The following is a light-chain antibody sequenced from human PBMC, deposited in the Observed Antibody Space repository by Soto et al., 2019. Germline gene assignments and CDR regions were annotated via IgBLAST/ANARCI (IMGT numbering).Light chain of an antibody. CDR1: SSDVGGYNY. CDR2: EVS. Sequence: QSVLTQPASVSGSPGQSIAISCTGTSSDVGGYNYVSWYQQHPGKAPKLMIYEVSNRPSGVSNRFSGPKTGNTASLIISGLQAEDEADYYCSSYTSSSSYVFGSGTKVTAL. J-gene: IGLJ1*01. CDR3: SSYTSSSSYV. V-gene: IGLV2-14*01.